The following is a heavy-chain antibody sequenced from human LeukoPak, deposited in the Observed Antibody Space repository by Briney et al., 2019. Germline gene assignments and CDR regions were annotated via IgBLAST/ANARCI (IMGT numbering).Heavy chain of an antibody. D-gene: IGHD3-10*01. V-gene: IGHV3-23*01. J-gene: IGHJ4*02. CDR1: GFIFSHYT. Sequence: AGGSLRLSCAASGFIFSHYTMTWVRQAPGKGLEWVSSINGSGDATLYADSVMGRFTISRDNAKNTVSLQMNNLRAEDTAVYYCAKSDCGSDGCKLLHYWGQGTLVTASS. CDR3: AKSDCGSDGCKLLHY. CDR2: INGSGDAT.